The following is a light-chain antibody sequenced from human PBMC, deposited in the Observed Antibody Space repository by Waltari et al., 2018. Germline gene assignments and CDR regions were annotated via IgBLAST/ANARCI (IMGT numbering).Light chain of an antibody. V-gene: IGKV3-15*01. CDR1: QSVSSN. CDR3: QQYKNWPPYT. CDR2: DAS. J-gene: IGKJ2*01. Sequence: EIVMTQSPATLSVSPGERATLSCRASQSVSSNLARYQQKPGQAPRLLIYDASTRATGIPARFSGSGSGTDFTLTISSLQSEDFAVYYCQQYKNWPPYTFGQGTKLEIK.